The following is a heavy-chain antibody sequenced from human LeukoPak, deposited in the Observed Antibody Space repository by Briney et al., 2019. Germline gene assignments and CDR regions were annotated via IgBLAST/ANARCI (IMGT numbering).Heavy chain of an antibody. Sequence: SGTLSLTCTVSGGSISSYYWSWIRQPPGKGLEWIGYIYYSGSTNYNPSLKSRVTISVDTSKNQFSLKLSSVTAADTAVYYCARGMATISRGDYFDYWGQGTLVTVSS. D-gene: IGHD5-24*01. J-gene: IGHJ4*02. V-gene: IGHV4-59*01. CDR3: ARGMATISRGDYFDY. CDR1: GGSISSYY. CDR2: IYYSGST.